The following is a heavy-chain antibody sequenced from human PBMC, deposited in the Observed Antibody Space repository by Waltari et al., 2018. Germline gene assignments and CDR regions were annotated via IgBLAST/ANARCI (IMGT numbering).Heavy chain of an antibody. J-gene: IGHJ3*02. CDR1: GYIFTRYG. V-gene: IGHV1-18*01. Sequence: QVQLVQSGGEVRRPGASVTVSCKATGYIFTRYGISWVRQAPGQGLEWMGWIRGYDDTTHVAQNFQGRVTRRTDTFTSTVYMDLRSLRSDDTAVYYCARDYYYGSGSSWSDVFDIWGQGTMVTVSS. CDR3: ARDYYYGSGSSWSDVFDI. D-gene: IGHD3-10*01. CDR2: IRGYDDTT.